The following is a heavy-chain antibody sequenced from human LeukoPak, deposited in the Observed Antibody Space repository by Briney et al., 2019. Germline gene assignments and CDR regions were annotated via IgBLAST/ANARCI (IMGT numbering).Heavy chain of an antibody. Sequence: PSETLSLTCTVSGGSISSYYWSWIRQPPGKGLEWIGYIYYSGSANYNPSLKSRLTMSVDTSKNQFSLKLSSVTAADTAVYYCARQGDYYDSSGYLWGQGTLVTVSS. CDR2: IYYSGSA. CDR1: GGSISSYY. D-gene: IGHD3-22*01. J-gene: IGHJ5*02. CDR3: ARQGDYYDSSGYL. V-gene: IGHV4-59*01.